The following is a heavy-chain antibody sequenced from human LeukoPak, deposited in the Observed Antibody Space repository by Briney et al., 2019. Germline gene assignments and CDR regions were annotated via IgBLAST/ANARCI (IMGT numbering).Heavy chain of an antibody. J-gene: IGHJ4*02. CDR3: AKEQAIGRDGYNSLRYYFDY. D-gene: IGHD5-24*01. CDR2: ISYDGSNK. V-gene: IGHV3-30*18. CDR1: GFTFSTYG. Sequence: PGRSLRLSCAASGFTFSTYGMHWVRQAPGKGLEWVAVISYDGSNKYYADSVKGRFTISRDNSKNTLYLQMNSLRAEDTAVYYCAKEQAIGRDGYNSLRYYFDYWGQGTLVTVSS.